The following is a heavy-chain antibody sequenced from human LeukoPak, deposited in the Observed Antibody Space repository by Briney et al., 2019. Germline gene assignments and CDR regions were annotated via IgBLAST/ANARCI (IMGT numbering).Heavy chain of an antibody. Sequence: GGSLRLSCAASGFTFSSYGMHWVRQAPGKGLEWVAVISYDGSNKYYADSVKGRFTISRDNSKNTLYLQMNSLRAEDTAVYYCARDSGYGFDYWGQGTLVTVAS. CDR2: ISYDGSNK. D-gene: IGHD5-12*01. CDR1: GFTFSSYG. CDR3: ARDSGYGFDY. J-gene: IGHJ4*02. V-gene: IGHV3-30*03.